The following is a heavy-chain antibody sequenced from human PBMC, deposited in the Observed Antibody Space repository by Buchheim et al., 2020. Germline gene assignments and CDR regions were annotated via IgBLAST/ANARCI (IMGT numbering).Heavy chain of an antibody. D-gene: IGHD3-10*01. Sequence: QVQLVQSGAEVKKPGASVKVSCKASGYTFTSYYMHWVRQAPGQGLEWMGIINPSGGSTSCAQKFQGRVTMTRDTSTSTVYMELSSLRSEDTAVYYCARDHPPYYYGSGSAYNWFDPWGQGTL. CDR2: INPSGGST. J-gene: IGHJ5*02. CDR1: GYTFTSYY. CDR3: ARDHPPYYYGSGSAYNWFDP. V-gene: IGHV1-46*01.